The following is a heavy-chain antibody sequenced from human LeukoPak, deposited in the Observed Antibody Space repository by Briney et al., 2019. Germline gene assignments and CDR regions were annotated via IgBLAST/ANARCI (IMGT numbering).Heavy chain of an antibody. CDR3: AREGGFYRPLDY. CDR1: AGSIGSDALY. Sequence: SETLSLTCIVSAGSIGSDALYWGWIRQSPGKGLEWIGSIHYTRSYSGTTYYNPSLESRVTVSTDRSKNLCSLKLTSVTAADTAVYYCAREGGFYRPLDYSGQGTLVTVSS. CDR2: IHYTRSYSGTT. V-gene: IGHV4-39*02. J-gene: IGHJ4*02. D-gene: IGHD3-3*01.